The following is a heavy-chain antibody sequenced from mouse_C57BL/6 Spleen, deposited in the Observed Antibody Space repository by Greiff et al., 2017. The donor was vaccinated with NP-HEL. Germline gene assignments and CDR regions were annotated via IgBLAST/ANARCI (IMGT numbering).Heavy chain of an antibody. Sequence: QVQLQQSGAELVRPGASVTLSCKASGYTFTDYEMHWVKQTPVHGLEWIGAIDPETGGTAYNQKFKGKAILTADKSSSTAYMELRSLTSEDSAVYYCTRRFITTVVAPYWYFDVWGTGTTVTVSS. CDR3: TRRFITTVVAPYWYFDV. CDR1: GYTFTDYE. CDR2: IDPETGGT. D-gene: IGHD1-1*01. V-gene: IGHV1-15*01. J-gene: IGHJ1*03.